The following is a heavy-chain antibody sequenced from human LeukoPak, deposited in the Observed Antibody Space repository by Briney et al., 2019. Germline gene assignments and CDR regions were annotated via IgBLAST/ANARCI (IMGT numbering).Heavy chain of an antibody. CDR2: INWNGGST. D-gene: IGHD6-6*01. CDR3: ARSSSTDLYYFDY. CDR1: GFTFDDYG. V-gene: IGHV3-20*01. J-gene: IGHJ4*02. Sequence: GGSLRLSCAASGFTFDDYGMSWVRQAPGKGLEWVSGINWNGGSTGYADSVKGRFTISRDNAKNSLYLQMNSLGAEDTALYHCARSSSTDLYYFDYWGQGTLVTVSS.